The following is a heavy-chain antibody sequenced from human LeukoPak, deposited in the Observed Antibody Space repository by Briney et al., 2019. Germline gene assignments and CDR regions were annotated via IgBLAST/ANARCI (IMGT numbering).Heavy chain of an antibody. D-gene: IGHD3-3*01. Sequence: SQTLSLTCTVSGGSISSGGYYWSWIRQHPGKGLEWIGYIYYSGSTYYNPSLKSRVTISVDTSKNQFSLKLSSATAADTAVYYCARVISSGLLRFSRNWFDPWGQGTLVTVSS. V-gene: IGHV4-31*03. J-gene: IGHJ5*02. CDR3: ARVISSGLLRFSRNWFDP. CDR1: GGSISSGGYY. CDR2: IYYSGST.